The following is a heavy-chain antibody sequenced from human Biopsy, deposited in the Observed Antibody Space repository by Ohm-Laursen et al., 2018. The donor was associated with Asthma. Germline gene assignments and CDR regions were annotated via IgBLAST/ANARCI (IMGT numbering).Heavy chain of an antibody. CDR3: ASDFPKDYVRYNFQF. CDR2: HDHEEGGT. Sequence: GGSVKVSCKISGYSLTDLSMHWVRQAPGQGLEWMGGHDHEEGGTVNARRFQGRVTMTEDTSTDTAYMGLSSLSSDDTAVYYCASDFPKDYVRYNFQFWGQGTLVTVSS. J-gene: IGHJ4*02. D-gene: IGHD4-17*01. V-gene: IGHV1-24*01. CDR1: GYSLTDLS.